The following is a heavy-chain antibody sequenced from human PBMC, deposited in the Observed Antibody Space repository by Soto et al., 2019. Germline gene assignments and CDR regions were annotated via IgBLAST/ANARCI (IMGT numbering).Heavy chain of an antibody. J-gene: IGHJ6*02. D-gene: IGHD5-18*01. CDR1: GGSISSSSYY. CDR2: IYYSGST. CDR3: GWFETGVTAMAVGMDV. V-gene: IGHV4-39*01. Sequence: QLQLQESGPGLVKPSETLSLTCTVSGGSISSSSYYWGWIRQPPGKGLEWIGSIYYSGSTYYNPSLKSRVTISVDTSKNQFSLKLSSVTAADTAVYYCGWFETGVTAMAVGMDVWGQGTTVTVSS.